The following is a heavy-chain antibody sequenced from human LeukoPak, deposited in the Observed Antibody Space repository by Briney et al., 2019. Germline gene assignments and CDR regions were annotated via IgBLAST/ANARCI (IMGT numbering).Heavy chain of an antibody. CDR3: ARSSSSRVDWFDP. Sequence: GGSLRLSCVASGFTFSSYSMNWVRQAPGKGLEWVSSISSSSSYIYYADSVKGRFTISRDNAKNSLYLQMNSLRAEDTAVYYCARSSSSRVDWFDPWGQGTLVTVSS. CDR1: GFTFSSYS. V-gene: IGHV3-21*01. J-gene: IGHJ5*02. CDR2: ISSSSSYI. D-gene: IGHD6-13*01.